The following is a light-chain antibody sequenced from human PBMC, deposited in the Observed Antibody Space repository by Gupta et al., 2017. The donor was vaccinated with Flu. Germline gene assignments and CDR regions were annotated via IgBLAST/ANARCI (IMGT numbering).Light chain of an antibody. V-gene: IGKV3-20*01. CDR2: GAS. Sequence: EIVLTQSPGTLSLSPGERATLSCRASQSVSSSYLAWFQQKPGQAPRLLIYGASSRATGIPDSFSGSGSGTXFTLTVXRREPEDFAVYYCQQGDSSPITFGXGTKVEIK. CDR1: QSVSSSY. CDR3: QQGDSSPIT. J-gene: IGKJ4*01.